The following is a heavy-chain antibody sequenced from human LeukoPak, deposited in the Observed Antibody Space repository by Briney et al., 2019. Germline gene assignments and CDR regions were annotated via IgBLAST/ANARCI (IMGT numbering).Heavy chain of an antibody. Sequence: GGSLRLSCAASGFAFSRYWMHWVRQAPGKGLVWVSRINSDGRSAVYADSVKGRFTISRDNAKNTLYLQMNSLRAGDTAVYYCARVTTPAVLDVWGQGTTVTVSS. V-gene: IGHV3-74*01. CDR3: ARVTTPAVLDV. CDR1: GFAFSRYW. CDR2: INSDGRSA. J-gene: IGHJ6*02. D-gene: IGHD4-11*01.